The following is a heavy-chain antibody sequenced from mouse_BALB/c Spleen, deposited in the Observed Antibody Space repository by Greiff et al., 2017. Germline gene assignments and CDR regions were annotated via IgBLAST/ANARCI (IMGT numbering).Heavy chain of an antibody. Sequence: EVQLQQSGPGLVKPSQSLSLTCTVTGYSITSDYAWNWIRQFPGNKLEWMGYISYSGSTSYNPSLKSRISITRDTSKNQFFLQLNSVTTEDTATYYCARGGKLGPAMDYWGQGTSVTVSS. J-gene: IGHJ4*01. D-gene: IGHD3-1*01. CDR2: ISYSGST. CDR1: GYSITSDYA. CDR3: ARGGKLGPAMDY. V-gene: IGHV3-2*02.